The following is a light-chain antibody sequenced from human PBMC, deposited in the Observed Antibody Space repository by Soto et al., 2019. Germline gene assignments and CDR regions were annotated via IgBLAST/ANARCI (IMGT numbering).Light chain of an antibody. J-gene: IGLJ1*01. V-gene: IGLV2-14*02. CDR1: SSDVGSYNL. Sequence: QSALTQPASVSGSPGQSITISCTGTSSDVGSYNLVSWYQQHPGKAPKLMIYEVSNRPSGVSNRFSGSKSGNTASLTISGLQAEDEADYYCSSYTSSSTLFGTGTKLTVL. CDR2: EVS. CDR3: SSYTSSSTL.